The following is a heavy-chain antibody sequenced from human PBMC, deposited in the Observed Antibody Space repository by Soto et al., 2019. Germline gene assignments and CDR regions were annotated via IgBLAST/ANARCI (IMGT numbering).Heavy chain of an antibody. CDR1: GGSISSSSYY. CDR2: IYYSGST. J-gene: IGHJ3*02. D-gene: IGHD6-6*01. CDR3: ARPPHEYSSSPDAFDI. V-gene: IGHV4-39*01. Sequence: QLQLQESVPGLVKPSETLSLTCTVSGGSISSSSYYWGWIRQPPGKGLEWIGSIYYSGSTYYNPSLKSRVTIAVDTTKNQFSTKRSAVTAADTAVYYCARPPHEYSSSPDAFDIWAKGQRSPSLQ.